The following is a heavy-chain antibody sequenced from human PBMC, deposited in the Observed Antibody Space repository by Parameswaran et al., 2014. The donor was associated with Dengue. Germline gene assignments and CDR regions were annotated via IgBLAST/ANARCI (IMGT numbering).Heavy chain of an antibody. V-gene: IGHV5-10-1*01. D-gene: IGHD5-12*01. CDR2: IDPSDSYT. Sequence: RWIRQPPGKGLEWMGRIDPSDSYTNYSPSFQGHVTISADKSISTAYLQWSSLKASDTAMYYCARQGDGGGYDSSYYYYGMDVWGQGTTVTVSS. CDR3: ARQGDGGGYDSSYYYYGMDV. J-gene: IGHJ6*02.